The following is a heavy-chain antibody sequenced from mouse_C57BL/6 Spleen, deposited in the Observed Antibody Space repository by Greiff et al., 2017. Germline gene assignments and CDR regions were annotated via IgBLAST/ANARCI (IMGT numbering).Heavy chain of an antibody. CDR3: ARDDGYYVDY. CDR2: ISDGGSYT. J-gene: IGHJ2*01. V-gene: IGHV5-4*01. D-gene: IGHD2-3*01. Sequence: EVMLVESGGGLVKPGGSLKLSCAASGFTFSSYAMSWVRQTPEKRLEWVATISDGGSYTYYPDNVKGRFTSARDNAKNNLYLQMSHLKSEDTAMYYCARDDGYYVDYWGQGTTLTVSS. CDR1: GFTFSSYA.